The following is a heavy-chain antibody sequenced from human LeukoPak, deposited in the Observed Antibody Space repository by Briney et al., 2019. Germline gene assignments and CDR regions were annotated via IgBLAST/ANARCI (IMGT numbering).Heavy chain of an antibody. CDR1: GFTFSSYE. J-gene: IGHJ4*02. Sequence: PGGSLRLSCAASGFTFSSYEMKCVPQAPGKGLEWVSYISSSGSTIYYADSVKGRFTISRDNAKNSLYLQMNSLRAEDTAVYYCARGDSGSYYFDYWGQGTLVTVSS. V-gene: IGHV3-48*03. CDR3: ARGDSGSYYFDY. CDR2: ISSSGSTI. D-gene: IGHD1-26*01.